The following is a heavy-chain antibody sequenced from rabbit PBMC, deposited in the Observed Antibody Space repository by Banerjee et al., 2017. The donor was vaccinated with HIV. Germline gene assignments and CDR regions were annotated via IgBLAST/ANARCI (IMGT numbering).Heavy chain of an antibody. D-gene: IGHD6-1*01. Sequence: QEQLVESGGDLVKPEGSLTLTCTASGFSFSSGYDMCWVRQAPGKGLEWIACIGTGFGDTYYANWAKGRFTISRENAQNTVYLQLNSLTAADTATYFCVREAGYGGYGDGNLWGPGTLVTVS. V-gene: IGHV1S45*01. CDR1: GFSFSSGYD. CDR3: VREAGYGGYGDGNL. J-gene: IGHJ4*01. CDR2: IGTGFGDT.